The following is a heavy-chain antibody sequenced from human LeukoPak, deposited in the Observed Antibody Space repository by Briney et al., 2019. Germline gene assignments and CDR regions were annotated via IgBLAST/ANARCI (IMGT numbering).Heavy chain of an antibody. CDR3: AARVASSSSLRPLDF. V-gene: IGHV1-8*01. CDR2: MNPNSGNT. J-gene: IGHJ4*02. D-gene: IGHD6-6*01. Sequence: GASVKVSCEASGYTFTSYDINWVRQATGQGPEWMGWMNPNSGNTGYAQKFQGRVTMTRNTSISTAYMELSSLRSDDTAVYYCAARVASSSSLRPLDFWGQGTLVTVSS. CDR1: GYTFTSYD.